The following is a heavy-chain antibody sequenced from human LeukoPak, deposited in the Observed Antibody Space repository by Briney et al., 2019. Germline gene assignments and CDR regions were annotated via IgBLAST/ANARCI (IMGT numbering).Heavy chain of an antibody. Sequence: PGGSLRLSCAASGFTVSSNYMSWVRQAPGKGLEWVSVIYSGGSTYYADSVKGRFTISRDNSKNTLYLQMNSLRAEDTAVYYCTRSIAAAGPFDYWGQGTLVTVSS. V-gene: IGHV3-53*01. CDR1: GFTVSSNY. CDR2: IYSGGST. D-gene: IGHD6-13*01. J-gene: IGHJ4*02. CDR3: TRSIAAAGPFDY.